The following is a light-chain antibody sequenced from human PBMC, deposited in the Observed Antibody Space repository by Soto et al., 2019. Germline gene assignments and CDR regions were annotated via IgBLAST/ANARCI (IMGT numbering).Light chain of an antibody. Sequence: QLVLTQSPSASASLGASVKLTCTLSSGHSNYAIAWHQQQPEKGPRYLMKVNSGGSHIKGDGIPDRFSGSSSGAERYLFISGLQFEDEADYYCQAWGTGIASVVFGGGTQLTVL. CDR3: QAWGTGIASVV. CDR2: VNSGGSH. J-gene: IGLJ7*01. V-gene: IGLV4-69*01. CDR1: SGHSNYA.